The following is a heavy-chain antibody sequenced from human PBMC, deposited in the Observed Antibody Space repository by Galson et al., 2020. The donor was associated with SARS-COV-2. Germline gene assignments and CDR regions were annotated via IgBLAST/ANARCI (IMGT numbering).Heavy chain of an antibody. D-gene: IGHD2-21*01. V-gene: IGHV4-30-4*08. J-gene: IGHJ4*02. CDR1: GGSISSGGYQ. CDR3: ARGGWGGDFIDY. Sequence: SETLSLTCSVSGGSISSGGYQWCWIRQPPGKGLEWIGYIFSGGSAYYNPSLKSRITISVDTSKNRFSLNLNSVTAADTAGYFCARGGWGGDFIDYWGQGALVTVFS. CDR2: IFSGGSA.